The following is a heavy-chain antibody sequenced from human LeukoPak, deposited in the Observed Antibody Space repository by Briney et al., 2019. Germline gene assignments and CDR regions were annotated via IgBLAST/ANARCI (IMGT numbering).Heavy chain of an antibody. V-gene: IGHV4-59*08. D-gene: IGHD3-16*02. J-gene: IGHJ3*02. CDR3: ARGITFGGVIAHDAFDI. CDR1: GGSISSYY. Sequence: PSETLSLTCTVSGGSISSYYWSWIRQPPGKGLEWIGYIYYSGSTNYNPSLKSRVTISVDTSKNQFSLKLSSVTAADTAVYYCARGITFGGVIAHDAFDIWGQGTMVTVSS. CDR2: IYYSGST.